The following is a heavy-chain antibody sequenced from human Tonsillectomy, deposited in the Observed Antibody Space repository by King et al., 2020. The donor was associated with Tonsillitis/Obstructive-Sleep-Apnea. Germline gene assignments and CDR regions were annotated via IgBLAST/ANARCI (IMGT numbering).Heavy chain of an antibody. CDR1: GFTFGSYG. J-gene: IGHJ6*03. CDR2: ISYHGDNG. Sequence: VQLVESGGGVVQPGRSLRLSCAASGFTFGSYGMHWVRQAPGKGLEWVAIISYHGDNGYYADSVKGRFTISRDNSKNTLYLQMNNLRTEDTAVYYCAKSMTGLTDYYYMDVWGKGTTVTVSS. V-gene: IGHV3-30*18. CDR3: AKSMTGLTDYYYMDV. D-gene: IGHD1-20*01.